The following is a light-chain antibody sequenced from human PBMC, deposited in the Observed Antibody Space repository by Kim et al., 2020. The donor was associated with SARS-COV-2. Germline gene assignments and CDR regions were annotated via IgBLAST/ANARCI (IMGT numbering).Light chain of an antibody. J-gene: IGLJ3*02. V-gene: IGLV2-8*01. CDR3: SSYAGSNNGV. CDR1: SSDFGRYDY. CDR2: DVT. Sequence: GQSFAISCTGASSDFGRYDYVSWYQQSPGKAPKPIIYDVTKRPSGVPDRFSGSNSANTASLTVSGLQPEDEADYYCSSYAGSNNGVFGGGTQLTVL.